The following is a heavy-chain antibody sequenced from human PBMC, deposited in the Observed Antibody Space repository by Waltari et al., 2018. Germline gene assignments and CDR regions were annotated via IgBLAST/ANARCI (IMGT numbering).Heavy chain of an antibody. V-gene: IGHV4-34*01. CDR1: GGSFSGYY. J-gene: IGHJ4*02. CDR3: AREDIAAAGTPTFDY. Sequence: QVQLQQWGAGLLKPSETLSLTCAVYGGSFSGYYWSWIRQPPGKGLEWIGEINHSGSTNYNPSLKSRVTISVDTSKNQFSLKLSSVTAADTAVYYCAREDIAAAGTPTFDYWGQGTLVTVSS. CDR2: INHSGST. D-gene: IGHD6-13*01.